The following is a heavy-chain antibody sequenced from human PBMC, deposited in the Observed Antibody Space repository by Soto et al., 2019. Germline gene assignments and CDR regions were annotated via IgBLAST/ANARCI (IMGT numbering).Heavy chain of an antibody. Sequence: WASVKVSCKASGYTFTSYGISWVRQAPGQGLEWMGWISAYNGNTNYAQKLQGRVTMTTDTSTSTAYMELRSLRSDDTAVYYCARVGLCSGGSCYRISFDYWGQGTLVTVSS. CDR3: ARVGLCSGGSCYRISFDY. J-gene: IGHJ4*02. V-gene: IGHV1-18*01. CDR2: ISAYNGNT. CDR1: GYTFTSYG. D-gene: IGHD2-15*01.